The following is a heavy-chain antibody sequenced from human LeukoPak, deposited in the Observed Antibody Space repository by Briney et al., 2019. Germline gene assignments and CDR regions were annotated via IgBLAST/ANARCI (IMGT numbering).Heavy chain of an antibody. CDR3: ATDCSGNRCYSL. J-gene: IGHJ4*02. Sequence: VGSLRLSCAVSGFTFNDYAMNWVRQAPGKGLEWVSFISGDGGRRYYADSVKGRFTISRDNSKNSLYLQMNSLRLGDTALYYCATDCSGNRCYSLWGQGTLVTVSS. CDR1: GFTFNDYA. CDR2: ISGDGGRR. D-gene: IGHD2-15*01. V-gene: IGHV3-43*02.